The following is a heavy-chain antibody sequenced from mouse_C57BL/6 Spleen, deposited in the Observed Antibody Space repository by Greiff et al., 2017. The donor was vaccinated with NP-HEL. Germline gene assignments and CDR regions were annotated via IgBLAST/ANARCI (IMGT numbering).Heavy chain of an antibody. CDR1: GYTFTSYW. J-gene: IGHJ4*01. V-gene: IGHV1-69*01. CDR3: AIDSSGYYYAMDY. Sequence: QVHVKQPGAELVMPGASVKLSCKASGYTFTSYWMHWVKQRPGQGLEWIGEIDPSDSYTNYNQKFKGKSTLTVDKSSSTAYMQLSSLTSEDSAVYYCAIDSSGYYYAMDYWGQGTSVTVSS. D-gene: IGHD3-2*02. CDR2: IDPSDSYT.